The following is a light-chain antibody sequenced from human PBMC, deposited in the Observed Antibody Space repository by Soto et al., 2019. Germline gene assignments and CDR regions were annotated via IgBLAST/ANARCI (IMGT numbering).Light chain of an antibody. CDR3: QQYNDYQYT. CDR1: QSITTW. V-gene: IGKV1-5*03. J-gene: IGKJ2*01. CDR2: RAT. Sequence: DIQMTQSPSTLSASVGDRVPITCRASQSITTWLAWYQQKPGKAPKLMIYRATNLQSLVPTRFIGSGSGTEFSLAISGLQPEDFTIYYCQQYNDYQYTFGQGTKLEIK.